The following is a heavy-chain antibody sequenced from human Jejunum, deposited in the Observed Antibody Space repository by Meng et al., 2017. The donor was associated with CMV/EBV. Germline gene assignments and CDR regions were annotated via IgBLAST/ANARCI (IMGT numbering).Heavy chain of an antibody. Sequence: QGQLQGSGPGLVKPSETLSLTCTVSGGSINNYYWSWIRQSAGKGLEWIGRFYSSDTYNYHPSLNSRVTMSLDTSKKQFSLILSSVTAADTARYYCVRGPGASTREGFDHWGLGTLVTVSS. CDR2: FYSSDTY. D-gene: IGHD1-26*01. CDR3: VRGPGASTREGFDH. CDR1: GGSINNYY. V-gene: IGHV4-4*07. J-gene: IGHJ4*02.